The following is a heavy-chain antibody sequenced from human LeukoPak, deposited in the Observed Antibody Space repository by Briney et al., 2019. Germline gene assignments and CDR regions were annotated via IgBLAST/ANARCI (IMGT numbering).Heavy chain of an antibody. V-gene: IGHV3-23*01. J-gene: IGHJ2*01. CDR1: GFTVSSNY. CDR2: ISSGSEYT. Sequence: GGSLRLSCAASGFTVSSNYMSWVRQAPWKGPEWVSSISSGSEYTFYADSGKGRFTIATHNSQNTLYLQINSLRAGAAAIYYCAKIGVIGNWYYDVWGRGTLVTVSS. D-gene: IGHD3-10*01. CDR3: AKIGVIGNWYYDV.